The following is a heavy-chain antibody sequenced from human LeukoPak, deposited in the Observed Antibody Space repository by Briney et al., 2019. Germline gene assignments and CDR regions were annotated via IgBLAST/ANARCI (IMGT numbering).Heavy chain of an antibody. CDR2: IIPIFGTA. CDR1: GGTFSSYA. J-gene: IGHJ4*02. D-gene: IGHD2-2*01. Sequence: SVKVSCKASGGTFSSYAISWVRQAPGQGLEWMGGIIPIFGTANYAQKFQGRVTITTDESTSTAYMELSSLRSEDTAVYYCARRGDCSSTSCYGFVFDYWGQGTLVTVSS. CDR3: ARRGDCSSTSCYGFVFDY. V-gene: IGHV1-69*05.